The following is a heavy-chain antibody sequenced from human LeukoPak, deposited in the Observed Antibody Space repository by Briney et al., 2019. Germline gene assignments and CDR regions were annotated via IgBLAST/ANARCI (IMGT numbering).Heavy chain of an antibody. V-gene: IGHV6-1*01. D-gene: IGHD6-19*01. J-gene: IGHJ5*02. CDR1: GDSVTNKNAA. CDR3: ARGFFASGWAS. Sequence: SQTLSLTCAISGDSVTNKNAAWNWIRQSPSRGLVWLGRTYYTSRWNNEYAESVKSRITISPDTSKNQFSLQINSVTPEDTAVYYCARGFFASGWASWGQGTLVTVSS. CDR2: TYYTSRWNN.